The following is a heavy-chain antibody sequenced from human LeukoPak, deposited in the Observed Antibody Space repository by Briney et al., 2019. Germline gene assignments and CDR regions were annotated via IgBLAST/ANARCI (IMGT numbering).Heavy chain of an antibody. CDR1: INTFTNYY. CDR3: AASMGVPEVLLAFDP. V-gene: IGHV1-2*02. D-gene: IGHD3-10*01. CDR2: INPSTGDT. J-gene: IGHJ5*02. Sequence: ASVRVSCKAPINTFTNYYIHWVRQAPGQPLEWMGWINPSTGDTTIAQKFQGRFTVTTDTSITTAHMDLSRLTSDDTAMYYCAASMGVPEVLLAFDPWGQGTPVTVSS.